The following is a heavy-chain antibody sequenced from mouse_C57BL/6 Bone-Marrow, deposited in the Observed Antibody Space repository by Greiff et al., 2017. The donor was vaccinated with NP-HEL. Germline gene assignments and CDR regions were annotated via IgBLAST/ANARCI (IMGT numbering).Heavy chain of an antibody. J-gene: IGHJ3*01. CDR3: ARRYYGSSVWFAY. V-gene: IGHV5-6*02. CDR1: GFTFSSYG. D-gene: IGHD1-1*01. Sequence: EVKVVESGGDLVKPGGSLKLSCAASGFTFSSYGMSWVRQTPDKRLEWVATISSGGSYTYYPDSVKGRFTISRDNAKNTLYLQMSSLKSEDTAMYYCARRYYGSSVWFAYWGQGTLVTVSA. CDR2: ISSGGSYT.